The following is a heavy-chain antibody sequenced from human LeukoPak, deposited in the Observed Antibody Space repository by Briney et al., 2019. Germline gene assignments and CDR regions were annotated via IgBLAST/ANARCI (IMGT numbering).Heavy chain of an antibody. CDR1: GGSISSSSYY. CDR3: ARRLIPSNWFDP. D-gene: IGHD3-16*01. V-gene: IGHV4-39*07. Sequence: SSETLSLTCTVSGGSISSSSYYWGWIRQPPGKGLEWIGSIYYSGSTYYNPSLKSRVTISVDTSKNQFSLKLSSVTAADTAVYYCARRLIPSNWFDPWGQGTLVTVST. J-gene: IGHJ5*02. CDR2: IYYSGST.